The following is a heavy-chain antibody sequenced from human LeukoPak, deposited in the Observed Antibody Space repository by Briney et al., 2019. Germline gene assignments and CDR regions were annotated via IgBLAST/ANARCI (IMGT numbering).Heavy chain of an antibody. D-gene: IGHD3-3*01. Sequence: SETLSLTCTVSGGSISSYYWSWIRQPPGKGLEWIGYIYYSGSTNYNPSLKSRVTISVDTSKNQFSLKLSSVTAADTAVYYCARLEQYYDFWSGSLYYFDYWGQGTLVTVSS. V-gene: IGHV4-59*12. J-gene: IGHJ4*02. CDR3: ARLEQYYDFWSGSLYYFDY. CDR1: GGSISSYY. CDR2: IYYSGST.